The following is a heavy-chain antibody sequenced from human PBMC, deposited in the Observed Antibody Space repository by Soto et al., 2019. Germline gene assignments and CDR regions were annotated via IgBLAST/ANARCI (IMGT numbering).Heavy chain of an antibody. J-gene: IGHJ6*02. CDR2: ISYDGSNK. Sequence: PGGSLRPSCAASGFTFSSYAMHWVRQAPGKGLEWVAVISYDGSNKYYADSVKGRFTISRDNSKNTLYLQMNSLRAEDTAVYYCGGGGGGWSYGMDVWGQGTTVTVSS. CDR1: GFTFSSYA. CDR3: GGGGGGWSYGMDV. V-gene: IGHV3-30-3*01. D-gene: IGHD6-19*01.